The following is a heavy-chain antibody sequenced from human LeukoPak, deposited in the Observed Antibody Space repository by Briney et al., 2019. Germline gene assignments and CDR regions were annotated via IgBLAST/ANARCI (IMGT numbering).Heavy chain of an antibody. J-gene: IGHJ4*02. CDR2: ISAQNGNT. D-gene: IGHD5-12*01. CDR1: GYMFTSRG. V-gene: IGHV1-18*01. CDR3: ARESNGGYGFDY. Sequence: GASVKVSCKSSGYMFTSRGIHWLRQAPGQGLEWMGWISAQNGNTNYMQQFLGRVTMTRDTSASTAYMELRSLKSDDTAVYYCARESNGGYGFDYWGQGTPVTVAS.